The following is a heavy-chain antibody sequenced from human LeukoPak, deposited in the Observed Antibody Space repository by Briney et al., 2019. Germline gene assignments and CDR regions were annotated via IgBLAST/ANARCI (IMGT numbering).Heavy chain of an antibody. D-gene: IGHD2-21*02. CDR2: IGSAGAP. CDR3: AREGGGDRRGAFDI. CDR1: GFTFSSYD. V-gene: IGHV3-13*05. Sequence: GSLRLSCAASGFTFSSYDMHWVRQPTGKGLEWVSAIGSAGAPYYPGSVKGRFTISRENAENSLYLQMNSLRVGDTAVYYCAREGGGDRRGAFDIWGQGTMVTVSS. J-gene: IGHJ3*02.